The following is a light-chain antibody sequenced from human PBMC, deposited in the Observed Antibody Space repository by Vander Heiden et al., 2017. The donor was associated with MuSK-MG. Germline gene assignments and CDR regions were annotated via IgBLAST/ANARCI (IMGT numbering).Light chain of an antibody. Sequence: QSGLTQPASVSGSPGQSITISCTGTSRDIGSNKDVSWYQQHPGKVPNVLIYEVTNRPSGVSNRFSGSKSGNTASLTISGLQAEDEADYYCSSYTTSSTYVFGTGTKVT. CDR2: EVT. V-gene: IGLV2-14*01. J-gene: IGLJ1*01. CDR3: SSYTTSSTYV. CDR1: SRDIGSNKD.